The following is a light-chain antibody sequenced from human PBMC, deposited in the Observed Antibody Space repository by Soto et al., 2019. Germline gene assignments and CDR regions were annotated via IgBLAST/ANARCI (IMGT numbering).Light chain of an antibody. CDR2: SNN. CDR3: QSYDSSLSAYV. Sequence: QSVLTQPPSASGTPGQRVTISCSGSSSNIGSNYVYWYQQLPGTAPKLLIYSNNQRPSGVPDRFSGSKSGTSASLAISGLRSVDEADYYCQSYDSSLSAYVFGTGTKVTVL. V-gene: IGLV1-47*02. CDR1: SSNIGSNY. J-gene: IGLJ1*01.